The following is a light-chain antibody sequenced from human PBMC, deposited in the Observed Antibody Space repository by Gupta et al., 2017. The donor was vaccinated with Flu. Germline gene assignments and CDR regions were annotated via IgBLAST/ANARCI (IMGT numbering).Light chain of an antibody. V-gene: IGLV1-47*01. CDR3: ADYDHSRSVWV. CDR1: SSNIGSNY. J-gene: IGLJ1*01. CDR2: KNS. Sequence: QSVLTQPPSASGTPGQRVTISCSGSSSNIGSNYVYWYQQLPGTAPNLLIYKNSQRHSGVPARFSSYTAGTSAAPTIIVLPAEEVAYYYCADYDHSRSVWVFGSGTKLTVL.